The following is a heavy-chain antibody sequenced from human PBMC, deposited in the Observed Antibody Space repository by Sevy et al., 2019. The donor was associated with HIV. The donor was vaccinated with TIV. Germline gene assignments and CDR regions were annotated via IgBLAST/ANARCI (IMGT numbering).Heavy chain of an antibody. J-gene: IGHJ4*02. CDR3: AKDLTERYSTSSGDFDY. CDR1: GFTFNVYG. D-gene: IGHD6-6*01. Sequence: GGSLRLSCAASGFTFNVYGMHWVRQAPGKGLQWVAFTRYDGSTKYYADSVKGRFTISRDNSKNTRYLQMNSLRVEDTVMYYCAKDLTERYSTSSGDFDYWGQGSLVTVSS. CDR2: TRYDGSTK. V-gene: IGHV3-30*02.